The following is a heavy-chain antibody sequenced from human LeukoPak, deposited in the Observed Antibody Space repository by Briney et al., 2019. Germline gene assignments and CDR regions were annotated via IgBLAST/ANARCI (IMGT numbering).Heavy chain of an antibody. Sequence: ASETLSLTCTVSGGSISSTSYYWGWIRQPPAKGLEWIGNIYYTGSTYYNPSLKSRVTISVDTSKNQFSLKLSSVTAADTAVYYCARLGGYHDPPDYWGQGTLVTVSS. CDR3: ARLGGYHDPPDY. CDR2: IYYTGST. V-gene: IGHV4-39*01. J-gene: IGHJ4*02. CDR1: GGSISSTSYY. D-gene: IGHD3-16*02.